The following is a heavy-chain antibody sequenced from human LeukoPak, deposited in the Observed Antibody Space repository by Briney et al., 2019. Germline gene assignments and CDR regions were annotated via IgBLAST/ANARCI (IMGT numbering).Heavy chain of an antibody. D-gene: IGHD1-20*01. V-gene: IGHV4-34*01. CDR3: ARVLDNWNVYIFDH. CDR2: INHSGST. CDR1: GGSFSGYY. J-gene: IGHJ4*01. Sequence: SETLSLTCAVYGGSFSGYYWNWIRQPPGKGLEWIGEINHSGSTTYNPSLKSRVTISVDTSKKQFSLKLSSVTAAYTAVYYCARVLDNWNVYIFDHWGQGTLVRVSS.